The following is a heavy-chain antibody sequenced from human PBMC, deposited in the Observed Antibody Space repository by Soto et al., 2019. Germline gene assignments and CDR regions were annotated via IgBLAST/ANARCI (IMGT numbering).Heavy chain of an antibody. V-gene: IGHV5-51*01. CDR3: ARHRDYSRHYYYYGMDV. D-gene: IGHD4-4*01. J-gene: IGHJ6*02. CDR2: ITPDDSVT. Sequence: PGESLKISCQASGYSFTTYWIAWVRQMPGKGLEWMGIITPDDSVTRYSPSFQGQVTISADKSISTAYLQWSSLKASDTAMYYCARHRDYSRHYYYYGMDVWGQGTTVTVSS. CDR1: GYSFTTYW.